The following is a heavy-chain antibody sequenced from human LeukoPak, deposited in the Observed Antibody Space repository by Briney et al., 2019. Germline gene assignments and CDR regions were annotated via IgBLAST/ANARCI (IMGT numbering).Heavy chain of an antibody. V-gene: IGHV1-2*02. CDR2: INPNSGGT. CDR3: ARASAVADAFDI. CDR1: GYTFTGYY. J-gene: IGHJ3*02. Sequence: AASVKVSCKASGYTFTGYYMHWVRQAPGQGLEWMGWINPNSGGTNYAQKFQGRVTMTRDTSISTAYMELSRLRSDDTAVYYCARASAVADAFDIWGQGTMVTVSS. D-gene: IGHD6-19*01.